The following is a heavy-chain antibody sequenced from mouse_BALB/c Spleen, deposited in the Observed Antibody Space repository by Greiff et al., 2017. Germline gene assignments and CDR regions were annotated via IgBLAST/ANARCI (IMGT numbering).Heavy chain of an antibody. D-gene: IGHD2-4*01. J-gene: IGHJ3*01. Sequence: EVQGVESGGGLVKPGGSLKLSCAASGFTFSSYAMSWVRQTPEKRLEWVASISSGGSTYYPDSVKGRFTISRDNARNILYLQMSSLRSEDTAMYYCAIYYDYDGAWFAYWGQGTLVTVSA. CDR1: GFTFSSYA. CDR2: ISSGGST. V-gene: IGHV5-6-5*01. CDR3: AIYYDYDGAWFAY.